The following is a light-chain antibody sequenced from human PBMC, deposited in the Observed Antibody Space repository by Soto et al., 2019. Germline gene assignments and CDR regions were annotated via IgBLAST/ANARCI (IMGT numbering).Light chain of an antibody. CDR2: NNN. V-gene: IGLV1-44*01. J-gene: IGLJ1*01. CDR3: AAWDDGLNGPYV. Sequence: QSVLTQPPSASGTPGQRVTISCSGSSSNIGSNTVNWYQQLPGTAPKLVIYNNNQRPSGVPDRFPGSKSGTSASLAISGLQSEDEADYYCAAWDDGLNGPYVFGTGTKLTVL. CDR1: SSNIGSNT.